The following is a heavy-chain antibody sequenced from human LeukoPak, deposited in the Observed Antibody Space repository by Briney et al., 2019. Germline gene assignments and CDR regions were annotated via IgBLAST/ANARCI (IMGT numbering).Heavy chain of an antibody. CDR1: GFTLDVYV. CDR2: ISWKSVNI. J-gene: IGHJ2*01. D-gene: IGHD6-13*01. CDR3: AKDIGTGGTGWYFDL. Sequence: PGGCLRLSCAVSGFTLDVYVMHWVRRAPGRGLEWGSGISWKSVNIGYADSVKGRFPFSRDNAKHSLYLQMNSLRAEDTALYYCAKDIGTGGTGWYFDLWGRGTLVTVSS. V-gene: IGHV3-9*01.